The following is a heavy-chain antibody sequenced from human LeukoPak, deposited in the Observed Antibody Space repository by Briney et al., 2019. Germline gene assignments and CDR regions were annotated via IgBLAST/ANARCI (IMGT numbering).Heavy chain of an antibody. CDR1: GFTFNTYA. J-gene: IGHJ4*02. CDR3: AKGEGSSSSSIDW. D-gene: IGHD1-26*01. CDR2: ISGSAGST. V-gene: IGHV3-23*01. Sequence: GGSLRLSCAASGFTFNTYAMSWVRQAPGKGLEWVSAISGSAGSTYYADSVKGRFTISRDNSKNILYLQIHSLRAEDTAVYYCAKGEGSSSSSIDWWGQGTLVTVSS.